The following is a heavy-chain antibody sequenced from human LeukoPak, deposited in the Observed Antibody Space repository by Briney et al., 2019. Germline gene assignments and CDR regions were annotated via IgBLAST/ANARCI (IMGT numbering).Heavy chain of an antibody. Sequence: PGGSLRLSCAASGFTFRSYWMHWVRQAPGKGLVWVSRINSDGSSTSYADTVKGRFTISRDNAKNTLYLQMNSLRAEDTAVYYCARIRDGYNIHAFDIWGQGTMVTVSS. J-gene: IGHJ3*02. CDR1: GFTFRSYW. D-gene: IGHD5-24*01. CDR3: ARIRDGYNIHAFDI. V-gene: IGHV3-74*01. CDR2: INSDGSST.